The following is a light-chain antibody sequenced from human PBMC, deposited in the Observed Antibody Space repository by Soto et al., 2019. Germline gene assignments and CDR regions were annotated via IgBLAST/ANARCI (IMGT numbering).Light chain of an antibody. CDR3: SSYTCSNPPVV. CDR1: SSDVGGYNY. V-gene: IGLV2-14*01. J-gene: IGLJ2*01. Sequence: QSALTQPASVSGSPGQSITISCTGTSSDVGGYNYVSWYQQHPGKAPNLIIFDVSNRPSGVSNRFSGSKSGNSASLTISGLQAEDEADYSCSSYTCSNPPVVFGGGTKLTVL. CDR2: DVS.